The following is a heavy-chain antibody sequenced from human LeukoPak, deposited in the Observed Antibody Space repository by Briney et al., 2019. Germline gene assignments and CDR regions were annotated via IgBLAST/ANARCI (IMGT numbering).Heavy chain of an antibody. CDR1: GFTFSSYS. CDR3: ARGRQKWWEEQNWFDP. J-gene: IGHJ5*02. V-gene: IGHV3-21*01. D-gene: IGHD2-15*01. CDR2: ISSSSSYI. Sequence: GGSLRLSCAASGFTFSSYSMNWVRQAPGKGLEWVSSISSSSSYIYYADSVKGRFTISRDNAKNSLYLQMNSLRAEDTAVYYCARGRQKWWEEQNWFDPWGQGTLVTVSS.